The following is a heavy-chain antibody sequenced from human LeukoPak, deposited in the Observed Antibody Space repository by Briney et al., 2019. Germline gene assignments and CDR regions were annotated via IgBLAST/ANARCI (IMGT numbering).Heavy chain of an antibody. CDR2: VYYSGST. CDR1: GGSISTYY. J-gene: IGHJ4*02. D-gene: IGHD3-22*01. Sequence: PSETLSLTCTVSGGSISTYYWTWIRQLPGKGLQWIGYVYYSGSTKYNPSLKSRVTISADTSKNQFSLKLSSVTAADTAVYYCASTPTTYYYDSSGYPFDYWGQGTLVTVSS. CDR3: ASTPTTYYYDSSGYPFDY. V-gene: IGHV4-59*08.